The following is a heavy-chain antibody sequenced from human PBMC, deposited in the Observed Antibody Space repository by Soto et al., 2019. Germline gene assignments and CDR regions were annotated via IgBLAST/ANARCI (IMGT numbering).Heavy chain of an antibody. CDR2: IYYSGST. J-gene: IGHJ3*02. CDR3: ARHLAGDYDAFDI. D-gene: IGHD4-17*01. Sequence: QLQLQESGPGLVKPSETLSLTCTVSGGSISSSSYYWGWIRQPPGKGLEWIGSIYYSGSTYYNPSLKSRVTISVDTSKNQFSLKLSSVTAADTAVYYCARHLAGDYDAFDIWGQGTMVTVSS. CDR1: GGSISSSSYY. V-gene: IGHV4-39*01.